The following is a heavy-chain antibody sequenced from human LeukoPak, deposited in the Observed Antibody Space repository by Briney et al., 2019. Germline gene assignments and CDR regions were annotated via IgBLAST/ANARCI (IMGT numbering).Heavy chain of an antibody. J-gene: IGHJ4*02. CDR1: GFTFNDYV. CDR2: ISASGAMT. D-gene: IGHD5-18*01. CDR3: AKAGYSYGYIDY. Sequence: GSLRLSCAASGFTFNDYVMTWVRQVPGKGLEWVSSISASGAMTYYADSVKGRFTVSRDNSKNTLYLQMSRLTAADTAVYYCAKAGYSYGYIDYWGQGTLVTVSS. V-gene: IGHV3-23*01.